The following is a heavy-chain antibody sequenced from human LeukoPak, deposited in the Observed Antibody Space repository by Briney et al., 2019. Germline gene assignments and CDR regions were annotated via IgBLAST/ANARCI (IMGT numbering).Heavy chain of an antibody. D-gene: IGHD3-3*01. J-gene: IGHJ3*02. CDR1: GGSISSGDYY. Sequence: SETLSLTCTVSGGSISSGDYYWSWIRQPPGKGLEWIGYIYYSGNTYYNPSLKSRVTISVDTSKNQFSLKLSSVTAADTAVYYCARDNRDFWSAEDASDIWGQGTMVTVSS. CDR2: IYYSGNT. CDR3: ARDNRDFWSAEDASDI. V-gene: IGHV4-30-4*08.